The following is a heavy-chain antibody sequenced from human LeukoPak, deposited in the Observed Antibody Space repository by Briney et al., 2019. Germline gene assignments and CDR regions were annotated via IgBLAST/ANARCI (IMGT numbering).Heavy chain of an antibody. V-gene: IGHV3-23*01. CDR1: GFTFSSYA. CDR3: AKGPHAYYYDSSGSTGY. Sequence: GGSLRLSCAASGFTFSSYAMSWVRQAPGKGLEWVSAISGSGGSTYYADSVKGRFTISRDNSKNTLYLQMNSLRAEDTAVYYCAKGPHAYYYDSSGSTGYWGQGTLVTVSS. J-gene: IGHJ4*02. D-gene: IGHD3-22*01. CDR2: ISGSGGST.